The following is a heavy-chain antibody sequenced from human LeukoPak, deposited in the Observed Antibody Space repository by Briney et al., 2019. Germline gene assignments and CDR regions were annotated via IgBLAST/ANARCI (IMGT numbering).Heavy chain of an antibody. D-gene: IGHD2-8*02. J-gene: IGHJ6*03. Sequence: GGSLRLSCTASEFSISHYAMSWVRQAPGKGLEWVSADTSSTTSTYYASSVRGRFTISRDNSMNTLYPQMNSLRADDTAVYYCSKAPLGACAGAVCYYLDVWGKGTTVIVSS. CDR3: SKAPLGACAGAVCYYLDV. CDR2: DTSSTTST. V-gene: IGHV3-23*01. CDR1: EFSISHYA.